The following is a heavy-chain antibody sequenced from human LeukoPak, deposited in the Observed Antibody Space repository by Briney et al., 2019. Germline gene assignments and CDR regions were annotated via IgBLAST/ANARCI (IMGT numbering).Heavy chain of an antibody. D-gene: IGHD3-3*01. CDR1: GFTLSSYS. CDR3: AKGYDFWSGMGDNYYYYYMDV. V-gene: IGHV3-21*04. J-gene: IGHJ6*03. CDR2: ISTSSSYI. Sequence: PGGSLRLSCAASGFTLSSYSMNWVRQAPGKGLEWVSFISTSSSYIYYADSVKGRFTISRDNSKNTLYLQVNSLRADDTAVYYCAKGYDFWSGMGDNYYYYYMDVWGKGTTVTVSS.